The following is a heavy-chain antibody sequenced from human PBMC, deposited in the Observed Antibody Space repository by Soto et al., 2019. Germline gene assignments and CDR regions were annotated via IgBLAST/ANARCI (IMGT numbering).Heavy chain of an antibody. CDR1: GGKFTTYA. Sequence: QVQLVQSGAEVRKPGSSVRVSCKASGGKFTTYAINWVRQAPGQGLEWLGGIITFFGAAMYAQKFQDRVTSTADEFTSTAYMELSSLRSDDTAVYYCARGGKERFRGPGIDVWGQGTTVTVSS. J-gene: IGHJ6*02. V-gene: IGHV1-69*01. D-gene: IGHD1-1*01. CDR2: IITFFGAA. CDR3: ARGGKERFRGPGIDV.